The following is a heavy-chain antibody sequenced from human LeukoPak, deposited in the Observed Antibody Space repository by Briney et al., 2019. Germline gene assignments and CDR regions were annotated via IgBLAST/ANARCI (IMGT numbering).Heavy chain of an antibody. V-gene: IGHV4-39*01. CDR3: AGSTYDNWFDP. CDR1: GGSISSSSYY. CDR2: IYHSGST. Sequence: PSETLSLTCTVSGGSISSSSYYCGWICQPPGKGLEWIGSIYHSGSTYYNPSLKSRVTLSVETSKNQFSLKLSSVTAADTAVYYCAGSTYDNWFDPWGQGTLVTVSS. J-gene: IGHJ5*02. D-gene: IGHD2-8*01.